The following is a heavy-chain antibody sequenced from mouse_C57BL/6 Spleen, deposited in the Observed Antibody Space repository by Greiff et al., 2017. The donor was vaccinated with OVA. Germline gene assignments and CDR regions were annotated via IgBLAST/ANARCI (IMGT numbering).Heavy chain of an antibody. CDR2: IDPSDSET. J-gene: IGHJ2*01. D-gene: IGHD1-3*01. Sequence: QVQLQQPGAELVRPGSSVKLSCKASGYTFTSYWMHWVKQRPIQGLEWIGNIDPSDSETHYNQKFKDKATLTVDKSSSTAYMQLSSLTSEDSAVYYCAREGGYNYLDYWGQGTTLTVSS. CDR1: GYTFTSYW. V-gene: IGHV1-52*01. CDR3: AREGGYNYLDY.